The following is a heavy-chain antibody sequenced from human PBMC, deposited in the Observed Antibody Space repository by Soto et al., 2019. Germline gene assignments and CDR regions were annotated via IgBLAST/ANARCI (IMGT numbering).Heavy chain of an antibody. J-gene: IGHJ4*02. Sequence: QVQLEESGGNVDQPGRSLRLSCAASGFSFSDYGMHWVRQAPGKGLESVALLSYDGDKEYYADSVKGRFTISRDNSKNTVFLQMNSLRPEDTAVYYCGKDLMGEQWLGVMHYWGQGTLVTVSS. CDR1: GFSFSDYG. CDR2: LSYDGDKE. D-gene: IGHD6-19*01. V-gene: IGHV3-30*18. CDR3: GKDLMGEQWLGVMHY.